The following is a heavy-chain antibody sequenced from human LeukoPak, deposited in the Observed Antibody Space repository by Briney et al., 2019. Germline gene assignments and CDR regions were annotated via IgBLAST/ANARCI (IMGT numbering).Heavy chain of an antibody. D-gene: IGHD3-22*01. J-gene: IGHJ5*02. CDR3: ARDNYDSSGYYYWWFDP. Sequence: GASVKVSCKASGGTFSSYAISWVRQAPGQGLEWMGGIIPIFGTANYAQKFQGRVTITADESTSTAYMELSSLRSEDTAVYYCARDNYDSSGYYYWWFDPWGQGTLVTVSS. CDR1: GGTFSSYA. V-gene: IGHV1-69*13. CDR2: IIPIFGTA.